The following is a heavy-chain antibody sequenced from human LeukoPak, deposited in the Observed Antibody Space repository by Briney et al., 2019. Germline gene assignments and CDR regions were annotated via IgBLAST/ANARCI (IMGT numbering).Heavy chain of an antibody. J-gene: IGHJ5*02. CDR1: GGSITGSNW. CDR2: IYHSGST. V-gene: IGHV4-4*02. CDR3: ARDSSSSTGFDP. D-gene: IGHD6-6*01. Sequence: QSSETLSLTCAVSGGSITGSNWWTWVRQPPGKGLEWIGEIYHSGSTNYNPSLKSRVTISVDKSNNQFSLKLNSMTAADTAVYYCARDSSSSTGFDPWGQGTLVTVSS.